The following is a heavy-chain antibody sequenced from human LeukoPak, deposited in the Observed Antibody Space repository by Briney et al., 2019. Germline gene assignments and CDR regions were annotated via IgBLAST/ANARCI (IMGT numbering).Heavy chain of an antibody. CDR3: ARDGSGYCSGGSCYLGDWYFDL. D-gene: IGHD2-15*01. V-gene: IGHV4-61*02. Sequence: PSQTLSLTCTVSGGSISSGSCYWSWIRQPAGKGLEWIGRIYTSGSTNYNPSLKSRVTISVDTSKNQFSLKLSSVTAADTAVYYCARDGSGYCSGGSCYLGDWYFDLWGRGTLVTVSS. J-gene: IGHJ2*01. CDR1: GGSISSGSCY. CDR2: IYTSGST.